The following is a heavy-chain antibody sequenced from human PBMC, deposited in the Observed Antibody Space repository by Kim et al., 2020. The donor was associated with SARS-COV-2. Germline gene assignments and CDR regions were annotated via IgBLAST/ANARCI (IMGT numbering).Heavy chain of an antibody. CDR2: ISWNSGSI. Sequence: GGSLRLSCAASGFTFDDYAMHWVRQAPGKGLEWVSGISWNSGSIGYADSVKGRFTISRDNAKNSLYLQMNSLRAEDTALYYCATGYDEYYYGMDVWGQGTTVTVSS. CDR1: GFTFDDYA. J-gene: IGHJ6*02. D-gene: IGHD5-12*01. CDR3: ATGYDEYYYGMDV. V-gene: IGHV3-9*01.